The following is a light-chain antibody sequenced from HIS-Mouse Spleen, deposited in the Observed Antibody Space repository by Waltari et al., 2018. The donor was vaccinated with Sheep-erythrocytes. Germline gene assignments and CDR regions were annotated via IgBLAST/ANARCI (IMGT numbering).Light chain of an antibody. J-gene: IGLJ3*02. V-gene: IGLV3-1*01. CDR2: QDS. CDR3: QAWDSSTAWV. Sequence: SYELTQPPSVSVSPGQTASITCSGDTLGDKYACWYQQKPGQSPVLVIYQDSKRPSGLPERFSGSNSGNTATLTISGTQAMDEADYYCQAWDSSTAWVFGGGTKLTVL. CDR1: TLGDKY.